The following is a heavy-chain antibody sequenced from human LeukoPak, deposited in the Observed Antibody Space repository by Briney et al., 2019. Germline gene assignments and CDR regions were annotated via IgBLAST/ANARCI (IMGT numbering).Heavy chain of an antibody. J-gene: IGHJ4*02. D-gene: IGHD3-10*01. Sequence: ASVKVSCKASGYTFTSYDINWVRQATGQGLEWMGWMHPNSGNTGYAQKFQGRVTMTRNTSISTAYMELSSLRSEDTAVYYCARGMLYYYGSGSYYNEDYWGQGTLVTVSS. CDR2: MHPNSGNT. CDR1: GYTFTSYD. V-gene: IGHV1-8*01. CDR3: ARGMLYYYGSGSYYNEDY.